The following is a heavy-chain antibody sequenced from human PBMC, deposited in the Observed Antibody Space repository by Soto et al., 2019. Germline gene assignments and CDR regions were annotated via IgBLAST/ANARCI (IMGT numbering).Heavy chain of an antibody. CDR1: GFTFSSYD. D-gene: IGHD1-7*01. Sequence: GGSLRLSCATSGFTFSSYDMHWVRQATGKGLDWVSAVGTAGDTYYPGSVKGRFTISRENAKNSLYLQMNSLRVGDTAVYYCARAPVYNWNYLRFDPWGQGTLVTVSS. V-gene: IGHV3-13*01. CDR2: VGTAGDT. J-gene: IGHJ5*02. CDR3: ARAPVYNWNYLRFDP.